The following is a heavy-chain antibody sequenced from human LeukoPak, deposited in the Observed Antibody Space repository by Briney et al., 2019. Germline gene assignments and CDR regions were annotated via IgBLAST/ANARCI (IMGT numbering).Heavy chain of an antibody. CDR3: ARGRAGRGYSYVIYYYYYMDV. CDR2: IKQDRSEK. V-gene: IGHV3-7*01. CDR1: GFTFSTYW. J-gene: IGHJ6*03. Sequence: PGGSLRLSCAASGFTFSTYWMTWVRQAPGKGLEGVANIKQDRSEKYYVDSVKGRFTISRDNANKSLYLQMNSLRAEDTAVYYCARGRAGRGYSYVIYYYYYMDVWGKGTTVTVSS. D-gene: IGHD5-18*01.